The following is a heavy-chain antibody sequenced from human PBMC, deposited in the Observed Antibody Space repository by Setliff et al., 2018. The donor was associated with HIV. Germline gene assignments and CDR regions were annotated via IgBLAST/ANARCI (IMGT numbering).Heavy chain of an antibody. D-gene: IGHD6-13*01. V-gene: IGHV4-39*07. CDR3: AREPDKIAAADS. CDR1: GGSISSSSDY. CDR2: IYTSGTT. Sequence: PSETLSLTCAFSGGSISSSSDYWGWIRQPPGKGLEWIGNIYTSGTTDYNPSLKSRVTISLDTSKNQFSLKLTSVTAADTAIYYCAREPDKIAAADSWGQGTLVTVSS. J-gene: IGHJ4*02.